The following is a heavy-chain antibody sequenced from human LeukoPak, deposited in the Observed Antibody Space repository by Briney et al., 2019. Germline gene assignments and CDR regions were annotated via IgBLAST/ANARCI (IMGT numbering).Heavy chain of an antibody. V-gene: IGHV4-61*02. CDR3: AREREETYGSGSYTFDH. CDR1: GGSISSGSYY. D-gene: IGHD3-10*01. Sequence: PSETLSLTCTVSGGSISSGSYYWSWIRQPAGKGLEWIGRIYTSGSTNYNPSLKSRVTISVDTSKNQFSLKLSSVTAADTAVYYCAREREETYGSGSYTFDHWGQGTLVTVSS. J-gene: IGHJ4*02. CDR2: IYTSGST.